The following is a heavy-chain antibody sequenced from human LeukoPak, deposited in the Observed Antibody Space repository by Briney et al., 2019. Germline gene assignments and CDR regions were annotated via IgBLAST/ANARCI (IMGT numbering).Heavy chain of an antibody. CDR2: INSDGNST. Sequence: GGSLRLSCAASGFTFSSYWMHWVRQAPGKGLVWVSRINSDGNSTSYADSVKGRFTISRDNAKNTLYLQMNSLRAEDTAVYYCARALSGSYPYFDYWGQGTLVTVSS. CDR3: ARALSGSYPYFDY. CDR1: GFTFSSYW. J-gene: IGHJ4*02. V-gene: IGHV3-74*01. D-gene: IGHD1-26*01.